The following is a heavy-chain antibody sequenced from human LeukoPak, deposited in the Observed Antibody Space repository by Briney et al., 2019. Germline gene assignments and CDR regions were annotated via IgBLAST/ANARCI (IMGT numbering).Heavy chain of an antibody. Sequence: GESLKISCKGSGYSFTSYWISWVRQMPGKGLEWMGRIDPSDSYTNYSPSFQGHVTISADKSISTAYLQWSSLKASDTAMYYCARHLEYSGYVERLRYEFDYWGQGTLVTVSS. CDR1: GYSFTSYW. CDR2: IDPSDSYT. J-gene: IGHJ4*02. CDR3: ARHLEYSGYVERLRYEFDY. D-gene: IGHD5-12*01. V-gene: IGHV5-10-1*01.